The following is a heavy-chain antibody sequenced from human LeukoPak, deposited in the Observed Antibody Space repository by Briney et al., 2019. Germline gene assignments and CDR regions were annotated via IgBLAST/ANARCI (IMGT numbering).Heavy chain of an antibody. CDR1: GFTFSSYT. Sequence: GGSLRLSCTASGFTFSSYTMSWVRQAPGKGLKWVSTITTGGPNTYYADSVKGRFTVSRDDSKNTLYLQMNSLRAEDTAVYYCAKGGRRDRDGYNPTYYFDYWGQGTLVTVSS. V-gene: IGHV3-23*01. CDR2: ITTGGPNT. D-gene: IGHD5-24*01. CDR3: AKGGRRDRDGYNPTYYFDY. J-gene: IGHJ4*02.